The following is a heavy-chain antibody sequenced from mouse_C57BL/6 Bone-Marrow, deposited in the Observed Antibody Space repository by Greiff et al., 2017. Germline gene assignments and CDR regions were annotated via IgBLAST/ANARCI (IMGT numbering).Heavy chain of an antibody. D-gene: IGHD2-2*01. CDR1: EYEFPSHD. J-gene: IGHJ4*01. CDR2: INSDGGST. CDR3: ARQGDMVTSSMYY. V-gene: IGHV5-2*01. Sequence: VESGGGLVQPGESLKLSCESNEYEFPSHDMSWVRKTPEKRLELVAAINSDGGSTYYPDTMERRFIISRDNTKKTLYLQMSSLRSENTALYYCARQGDMVTSSMYYWGQGTSVTVSS.